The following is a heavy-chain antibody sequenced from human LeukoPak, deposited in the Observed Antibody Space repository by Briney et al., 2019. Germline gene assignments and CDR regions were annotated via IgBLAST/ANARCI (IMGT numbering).Heavy chain of an antibody. CDR3: ARDQYDTWSRRGNFDS. CDR2: ISASGDST. CDR1: GFTFRGYA. V-gene: IGHV3-23*01. J-gene: IGHJ4*02. Sequence: PGGSLRLSCAASGFTFRGYAMSWVRQAPGKGPEWVSGISASGDSTYYADSVKGRFTISRDNSKNTLYLQMNSLRVEDTAVFYCARDQYDTWSRRGNFDSWGQGTLVIVSS. D-gene: IGHD3-3*01.